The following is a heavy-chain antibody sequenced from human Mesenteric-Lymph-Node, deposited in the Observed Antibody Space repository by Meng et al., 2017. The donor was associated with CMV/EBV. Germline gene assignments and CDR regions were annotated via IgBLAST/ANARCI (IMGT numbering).Heavy chain of an antibody. Sequence: SETLSLTCTVSGYSISSGYYWGWIRQPPGKGLEWIGSIYHSGSTYYNPSLKSRVTISVDTSKNQFSLKLSSVTAADTAVYYCARDRRWFDPWGQGTLVTVSS. V-gene: IGHV4-38-2*02. CDR1: GYSISSGYY. D-gene: IGHD6-6*01. J-gene: IGHJ5*02. CDR3: ARDRRWFDP. CDR2: IYHSGST.